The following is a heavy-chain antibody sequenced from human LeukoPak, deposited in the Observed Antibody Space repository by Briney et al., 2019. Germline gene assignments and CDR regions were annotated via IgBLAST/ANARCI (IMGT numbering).Heavy chain of an antibody. CDR2: ISYDGSNK. CDR3: AREPTQCRSWYFSNSCWFDP. Sequence: PGRSLRLSCAASGFTFSSHAMHWVRQAPGKGLEWVAVISYDGSNKYYADSVKGRFTISRDNSKNTLYLQMNSLRAEDTAVYYCAREPTQCRSWYFSNSCWFDPWGQGTLVTVSS. J-gene: IGHJ5*02. V-gene: IGHV3-30-3*01. D-gene: IGHD6-13*01. CDR1: GFTFSSHA.